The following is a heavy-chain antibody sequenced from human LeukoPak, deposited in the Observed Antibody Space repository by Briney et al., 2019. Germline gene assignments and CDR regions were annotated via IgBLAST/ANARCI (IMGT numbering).Heavy chain of an antibody. D-gene: IGHD4-17*01. J-gene: IGHJ3*02. CDR3: ARDGSAVTPRVCDI. V-gene: IGHV3-7*05. CDR2: IKQDGSDK. CDR1: GFTFSTYW. Sequence: PGGSLRLSCAASGFTFSTYWMSWVRQAPGKGLEWVANIKQDGSDKYYVDSVKGRFTISRDNAKSSVYLQMDSLRVEDTAVYYCARDGSAVTPRVCDIWGQGTMVTVSS.